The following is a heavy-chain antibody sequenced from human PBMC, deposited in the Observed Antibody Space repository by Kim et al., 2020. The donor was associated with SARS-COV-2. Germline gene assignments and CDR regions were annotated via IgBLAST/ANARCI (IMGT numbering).Heavy chain of an antibody. Sequence: GSTYYNPSLKSRVTISVDTSKNQFSLKLSSVTAADTAVYYCARHQDAFDIWGQGQWSPSLQ. V-gene: IGHV4-39*01. CDR2: GST. CDR3: ARHQDAFDI. J-gene: IGHJ3*02.